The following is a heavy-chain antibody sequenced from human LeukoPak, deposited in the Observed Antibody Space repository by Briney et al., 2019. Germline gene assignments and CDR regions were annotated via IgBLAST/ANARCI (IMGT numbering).Heavy chain of an antibody. Sequence: ASVKVSCKASGGTFSSYAISWVRQAPGQGLEWMGRIIPIFGTANYAQKFQGRVTITTDESTSTAYMVLSSLRSEDTAVYYCATSPYYYDSSGYYSNPYYFDYWGQGTLVTVSS. J-gene: IGHJ4*02. CDR2: IIPIFGTA. V-gene: IGHV1-69*05. CDR1: GGTFSSYA. D-gene: IGHD3-22*01. CDR3: ATSPYYYDSSGYYSNPYYFDY.